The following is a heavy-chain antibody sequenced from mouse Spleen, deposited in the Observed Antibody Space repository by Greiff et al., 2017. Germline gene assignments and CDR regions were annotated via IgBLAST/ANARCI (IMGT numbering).Heavy chain of an antibody. CDR3: ARAGTEYYYAMDY. V-gene: IGHV5-17*01. CDR2: ISSGSSTI. CDR1: GFTFSDYG. J-gene: IGHJ4*01. D-gene: IGHD3-3*01. Sequence: DVMLVESGGGLVKPGGSLKLSCAASGFTFSDYGMHWVRQAPEKGLEWVAYISSGSSTIYYADTVKGRFTISRDNAKNTLFLQMTSLRSEDTAMYYCARAGTEYYYAMDYWGQGTSVTVSS.